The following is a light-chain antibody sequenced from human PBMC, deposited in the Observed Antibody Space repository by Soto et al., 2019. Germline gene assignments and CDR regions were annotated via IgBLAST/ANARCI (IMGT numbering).Light chain of an antibody. CDR1: SSNIGAPFD. CDR3: GSWDSSLSAYV. Sequence: QSVLTQPPSVSGAPGQRVTISCTGSSSNIGAPFDVHWYQQLPGTAPKLVIYANKNRPSGIPDRFSGSKSGTSATLGITGFQTGDEADYYCGSWDSSLSAYVFGTGTKV. V-gene: IGLV1-51*02. J-gene: IGLJ1*01. CDR2: ANK.